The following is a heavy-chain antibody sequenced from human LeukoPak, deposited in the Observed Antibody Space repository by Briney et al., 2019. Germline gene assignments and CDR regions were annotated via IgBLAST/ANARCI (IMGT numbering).Heavy chain of an antibody. CDR1: GFTFSSYW. Sequence: GGSLRLSCAASGFTFSSYWMSWVRQAPGKGLEWVANIKQDGSEKYYVDSVKGRFTISRDNAKNSLYLQMNSLRAEDTAVYYCARTYYDFWSGYYPGYFDYWGQGTLVTVSS. CDR3: ARTYYDFWSGYYPGYFDY. D-gene: IGHD3-3*01. J-gene: IGHJ4*02. V-gene: IGHV3-7*01. CDR2: IKQDGSEK.